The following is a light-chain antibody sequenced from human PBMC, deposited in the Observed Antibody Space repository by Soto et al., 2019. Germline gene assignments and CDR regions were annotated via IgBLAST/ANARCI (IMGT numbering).Light chain of an antibody. V-gene: IGKV3-15*01. CDR2: GAS. J-gene: IGKJ1*01. CDR1: QSVGRN. Sequence: DIVMTQSPATLSVSPGERATLSCRASQSVGRNLAWYQQKPGQSPRLLVYGASTRATGIPARFSGSGSGTDFTLSISSLQSQGSAIYYCQHYYNWPRTFGQGTKVDIK. CDR3: QHYYNWPRT.